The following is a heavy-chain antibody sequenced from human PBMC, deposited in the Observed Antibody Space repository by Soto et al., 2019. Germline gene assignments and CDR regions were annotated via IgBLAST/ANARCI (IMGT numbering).Heavy chain of an antibody. V-gene: IGHV3-48*03. CDR2: ISSSGSTI. CDR3: AREYYDILTGPWGMDV. CDR1: GFTFSIYE. Sequence: GGSLRLSCAASGFTFSIYEMNWVRQAPGKGLEWGSYISSSGSTIYYADSVKGRFTISRDNAENSLYLQMNRMRAEDTAVYYCAREYYDILTGPWGMDVWGQGTTVTVSS. D-gene: IGHD3-9*01. J-gene: IGHJ6*02.